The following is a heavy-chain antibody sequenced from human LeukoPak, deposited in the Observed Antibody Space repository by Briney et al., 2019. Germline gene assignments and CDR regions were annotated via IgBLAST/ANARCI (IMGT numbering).Heavy chain of an antibody. CDR1: GFTFSSYA. V-gene: IGHV3-21*01. J-gene: IGHJ5*02. CDR3: ARDREDSSGYPNWFDP. D-gene: IGHD3-22*01. CDR2: ISSSSSYI. Sequence: GGSLRLSCAASGFTFSSYAMSWVRQAPGKGLEWVSSISSSSSYIYYADSVKGRFTISRDNAKNSLYLQMNSLRAEDTAVYYCARDREDSSGYPNWFDPWGQGTLVTVSS.